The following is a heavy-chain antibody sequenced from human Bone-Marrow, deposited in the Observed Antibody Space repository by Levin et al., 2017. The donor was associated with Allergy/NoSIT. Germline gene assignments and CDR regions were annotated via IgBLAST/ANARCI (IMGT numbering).Heavy chain of an antibody. J-gene: IGHJ3*02. D-gene: IGHD1-26*01. CDR1: GDSISSGGYF. CDR2: IHYTGTA. CDR3: AREGGTPLVTSDAFDI. Sequence: SETLSLTCTVSGDSISSGGYFWSWVRQLPGKGLEWIGYIHYTGTAYYNPSLESRVTLSLDTSKNQFSLKVSSMTAADTAVYYCAREGGTPLVTSDAFDIWGQGTMVTVSS. V-gene: IGHV4-31*03.